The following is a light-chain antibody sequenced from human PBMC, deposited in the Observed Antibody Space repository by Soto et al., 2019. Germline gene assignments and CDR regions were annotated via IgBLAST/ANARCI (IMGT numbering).Light chain of an antibody. CDR3: LQVYPFPRT. CDR2: AAS. CDR1: QDIGGR. V-gene: IGKV1-12*01. Sequence: DIQMTQSPSSVSASVGDRITITCLASQDIGGRLAWFQQNPGKAPQYLIQAASILQSGVPSRFSGSGSGTEFILTINNLQPEDFESYFCLQVYPFPRTFGLGTMVDIK. J-gene: IGKJ1*01.